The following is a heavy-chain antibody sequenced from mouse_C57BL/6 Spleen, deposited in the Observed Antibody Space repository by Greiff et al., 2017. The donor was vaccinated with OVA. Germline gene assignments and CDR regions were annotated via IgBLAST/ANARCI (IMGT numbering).Heavy chain of an antibody. CDR2: IYPGDGDT. D-gene: IGHD2-1*01. Sequence: VQLQQSGAELVKPGASVKISCKASGYAFSSYWMNWVKQRPGKGLEWIGQIYPGDGDTNYNGKFKGKATLTADKSSSTAYMQLSSLTSEDSAVYFCAYGNYLYYFDYWGQGTTLTVSS. CDR3: AYGNYLYYFDY. CDR1: GYAFSSYW. V-gene: IGHV1-80*01. J-gene: IGHJ2*01.